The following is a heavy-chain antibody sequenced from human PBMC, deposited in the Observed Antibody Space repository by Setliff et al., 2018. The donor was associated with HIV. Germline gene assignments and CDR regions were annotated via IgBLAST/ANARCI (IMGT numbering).Heavy chain of an antibody. CDR2: IYRSWTT. J-gene: IGHJ5*02. V-gene: IGHV4-4*07. Sequence: SETLSLTCTIFGGSFSNYRWSWIRQPAGRGLEWIGRIYRSWTTDYKPSRKSRVSMSLDTSRNQFSLKLTSVTAEDTAVYYCARDRHYSGLGSYGPWGPGILVTVSS. D-gene: IGHD3-10*01. CDR3: ARDRHYSGLGSYGP. CDR1: GGSFSNYR.